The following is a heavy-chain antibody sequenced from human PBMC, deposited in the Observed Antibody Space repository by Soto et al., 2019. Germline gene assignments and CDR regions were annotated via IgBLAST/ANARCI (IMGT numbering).Heavy chain of an antibody. J-gene: IGHJ3*02. V-gene: IGHV4-61*01. Sequence: PSETLSLTCTVSGGSVSSGSYYWSWIRQPPGKGLEWIGYMYYSGSTNYNPSLKSRVTISLDTSKNQFSLKLSSVTAADTAVYFCARTRDFWSGNDAFDIWGEETIVTVS. CDR1: GGSVSSGSYY. CDR3: ARTRDFWSGNDAFDI. D-gene: IGHD3-3*01. CDR2: MYYSGST.